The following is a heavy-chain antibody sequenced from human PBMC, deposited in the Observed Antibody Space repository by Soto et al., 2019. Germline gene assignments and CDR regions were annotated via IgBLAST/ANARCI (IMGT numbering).Heavy chain of an antibody. J-gene: IGHJ5*02. CDR2: ISGSGRTI. V-gene: IGHV3-11*01. CDR3: VRLPFPLGGFDP. Sequence: QVQLVESGGGLVKPGGSLRLSCAASGIIFSDYMSWVRQAPGKGLEWLSYISGSGRTIYSADSVKGRFTISRDNATNPLHLQMNNLRAEDTAVYYCVRLPFPLGGFDPWGQGTLVTVSS. CDR1: GIIFSDY. D-gene: IGHD3-16*01.